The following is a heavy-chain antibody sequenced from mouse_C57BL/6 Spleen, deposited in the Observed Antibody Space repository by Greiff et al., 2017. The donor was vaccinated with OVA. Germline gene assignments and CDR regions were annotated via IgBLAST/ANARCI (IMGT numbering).Heavy chain of an antibody. CDR2: IDPSDSET. V-gene: IGHV1-52*01. J-gene: IGHJ3*01. CDR3: ARKGYYGNEETPWAY. D-gene: IGHD2-1*01. CDR1: GYTFTSYW. Sequence: QVQLQQPGAELVRPGSSVKLSCKASGYTFTSYWMHWVKQRPIQGLEWIGNIDPSDSETHYNQKFKDKATLTVDKSSSTAYMQLSSLTSEDSAVYYCARKGYYGNEETPWAYWGQGTLVTVSA.